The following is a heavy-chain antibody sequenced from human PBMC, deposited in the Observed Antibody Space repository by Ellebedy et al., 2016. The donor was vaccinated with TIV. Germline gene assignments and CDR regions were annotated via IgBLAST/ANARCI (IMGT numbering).Heavy chain of an antibody. D-gene: IGHD3-16*01. Sequence: PGGSLRLSCAASGFTLSNYWIHWVRQAPGQGLEWVSRIDSDGSGTVYADSVMGRFTPTRDNAKNKLHLQMNSLRAEDTALYFCARDGGLGTPFDNWGQGTLVTVSS. CDR3: ARDGGLGTPFDN. CDR1: GFTLSNYW. V-gene: IGHV3-74*01. J-gene: IGHJ4*02. CDR2: IDSDGSGT.